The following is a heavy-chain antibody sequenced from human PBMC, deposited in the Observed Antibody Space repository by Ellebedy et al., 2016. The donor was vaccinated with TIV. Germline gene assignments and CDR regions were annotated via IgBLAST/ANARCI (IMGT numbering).Heavy chain of an antibody. CDR3: ARYLASTMDH. CDR2: IYYSGST. V-gene: IGHV4-39*01. J-gene: IGHJ4*02. Sequence: MPSETLSLTCTVSGGSISNTTYYWGWIRQPPGKGLEWIGSIYYSGSTYYIPSLKSRVTISVDTSKNQFSLRLSSVTAADTAVYYCARYLASTMDHWGQGTLVTVSS. CDR1: GGSISNTTYY. D-gene: IGHD4/OR15-4a*01.